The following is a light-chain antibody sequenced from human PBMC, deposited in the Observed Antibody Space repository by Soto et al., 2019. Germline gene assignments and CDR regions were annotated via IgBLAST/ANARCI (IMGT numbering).Light chain of an antibody. V-gene: IGKV4-1*01. J-gene: IGKJ4*01. CDR2: WAS. Sequence: DIVMTQSPDSLAVSLGERATINCESSQSVLYSSNNKNYLAWYQQKPGQPPKLLIYWASTRESGVPDRFSGSGSGTDFTRTINSLQAEDVAVYYCQQYYSTPLTFGGGTKVEIK. CDR3: QQYYSTPLT. CDR1: QSVLYSSNNKNY.